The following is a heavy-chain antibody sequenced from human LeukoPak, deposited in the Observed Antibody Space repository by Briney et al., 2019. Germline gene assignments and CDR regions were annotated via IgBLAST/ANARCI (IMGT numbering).Heavy chain of an antibody. CDR1: GGSISSYY. CDR2: IYYNGNT. J-gene: IGHJ4*02. D-gene: IGHD6-19*01. CDR3: ARHGTQWLRYPNFDY. V-gene: IGHV4-59*08. Sequence: SETLSLTCTVSGGSISSYYWSWIRQPPGEGLEWIGSIYYNGNTDYNPSLKSRVTISVDTSNNQFSLKLSSVTAADTAVYYCARHGTQWLRYPNFDYWGQGALVTVSS.